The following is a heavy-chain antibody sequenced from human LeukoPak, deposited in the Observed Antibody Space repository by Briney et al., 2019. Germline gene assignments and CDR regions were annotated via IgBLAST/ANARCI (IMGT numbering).Heavy chain of an antibody. D-gene: IGHD3-10*01. CDR2: IYYSGST. CDR1: GGSISSGDYY. V-gene: IGHV4-30-4*08. CDR3: AREGVTMVRRHFDY. Sequence: SETLSLTCTVSGGSISSGDYYWSWIRQPPGKGLEWIGYIYYSGSTYYNPSLKSRVTISVDTSKNQSSLKLSSVTAADTAVYYCAREGVTMVRRHFDYWAREPWSPSPQ. J-gene: IGHJ4*02.